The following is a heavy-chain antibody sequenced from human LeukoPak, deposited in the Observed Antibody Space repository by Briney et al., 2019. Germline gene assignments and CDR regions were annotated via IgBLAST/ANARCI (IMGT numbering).Heavy chain of an antibody. D-gene: IGHD1-26*01. Sequence: GGSLRLSCAASAFSLNAYNMNWVRQAPGKGLEWVSSISYTGTYIYYADSVKGRFTISRDNAQNTLYLQMNSLRAEDTAIYYCVRDRGTYRPIDYWGQGTLVTVSS. CDR3: VRDRGTYRPIDY. CDR2: ISYTGTYI. J-gene: IGHJ4*02. V-gene: IGHV3-21*04. CDR1: AFSLNAYN.